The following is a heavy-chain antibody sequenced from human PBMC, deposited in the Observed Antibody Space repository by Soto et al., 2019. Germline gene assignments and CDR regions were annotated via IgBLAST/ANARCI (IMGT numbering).Heavy chain of an antibody. V-gene: IGHV4-59*01. D-gene: IGHD6-13*01. CDR3: ARARVSAAYDY. J-gene: IGHJ4*02. Sequence: SETLSLTCTVSGGSISSYYWSWIRQPPGKGLEWIGYIYYSGSTNYNPSLKSRVTISVDTSKNQFSLKLSSVTAADTAVYCCARARVSAAYDYWGQGTLVTVSS. CDR2: IYYSGST. CDR1: GGSISSYY.